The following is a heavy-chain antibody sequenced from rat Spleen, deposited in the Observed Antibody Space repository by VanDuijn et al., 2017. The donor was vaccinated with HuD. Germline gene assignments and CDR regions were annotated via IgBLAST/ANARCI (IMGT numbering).Heavy chain of an antibody. CDR3: ARDPYGYDLPFDY. CDR1: GFSLTSYH. V-gene: IGHV2-32*01. D-gene: IGHD1-7*01. J-gene: IGHJ2*01. CDR2: LWGDGST. Sequence: QVQLKESGPGLVKPSETLSLTCTVSGFSLTSYHVSWVRQPPGKGLEWMGVLWGDGSTAYNSALKSRLSISRDTSKSQVFLKMNSLQTEDTATYYCARDPYGYDLPFDYWGQGVMVTVSS.